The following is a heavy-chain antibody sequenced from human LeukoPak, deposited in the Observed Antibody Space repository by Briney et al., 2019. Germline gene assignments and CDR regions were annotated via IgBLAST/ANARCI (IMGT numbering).Heavy chain of an antibody. CDR3: ARSPWICDAFDI. CDR2: IYDSGST. J-gene: IGHJ3*02. D-gene: IGHD1-1*01. CDR1: GGSIRSSYYY. Sequence: PSETLSLTCTVSGGSIRSSYYYWGWIRQPPGKGLEWIGSIYDSGSTNYNPSLKSRVTISVDTSKNQFSLKLSSVTAADTAVYYCARSPWICDAFDIWGQGTVVTVSS. V-gene: IGHV4-39*07.